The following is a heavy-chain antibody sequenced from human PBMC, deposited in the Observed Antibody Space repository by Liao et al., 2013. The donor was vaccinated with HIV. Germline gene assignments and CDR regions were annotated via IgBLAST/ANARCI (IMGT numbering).Heavy chain of an antibody. CDR2: INHNGGT. CDR1: GGSLSGTF. J-gene: IGHJ4*02. D-gene: IGHD3-3*01. Sequence: QVHLQQWGAGLLKPSETLSLTCAVYGGSLSGTFWSWVRQAPGQGLEWIGEINHNGGTNYNPTLESRVTMSVDTSKNQFSLKLSSVTAADTAVYYCARDRDDFLDYWGQGTLVTVSS. CDR3: ARDRDDFLDY. V-gene: IGHV4-34*02.